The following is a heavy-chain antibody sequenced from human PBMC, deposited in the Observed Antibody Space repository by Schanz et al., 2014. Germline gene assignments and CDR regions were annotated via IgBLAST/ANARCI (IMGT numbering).Heavy chain of an antibody. V-gene: IGHV3-30-3*01. CDR1: GFTVSNSY. Sequence: VRLVESGGGLVQPGGSLRLSCAASGFTVSNSYIHWVRQAPGKGLEWVAFISYDGSNKYYADSVKGRFTISRDNSKNTLFLQMSSLRAEDTAVYYCARDGDFDYWGQGTLVTVSA. CDR2: ISYDGSNK. CDR3: ARDGDFDY. J-gene: IGHJ4*02.